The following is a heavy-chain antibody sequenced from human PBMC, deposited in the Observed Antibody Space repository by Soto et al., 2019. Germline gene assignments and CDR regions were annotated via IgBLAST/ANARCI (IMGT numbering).Heavy chain of an antibody. CDR3: ARHPTMLPFLP. CDR2: IDPDDSYS. D-gene: IGHD2-2*01. V-gene: IGHV5-10-1*01. Sequence: GESLKISCKVSGFSFTSYWISWVRQMPGKGLEWMGRIDPDDSYSDYSPSFQGHVTFSVDTSINTAYLQWKNLKASDTGIYYCARHPTMLPFLPWGQGPRFTVS. CDR1: GFSFTSYW. J-gene: IGHJ5*02.